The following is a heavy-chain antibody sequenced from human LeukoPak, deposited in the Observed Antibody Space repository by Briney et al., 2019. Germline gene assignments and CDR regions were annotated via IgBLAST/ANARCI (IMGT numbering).Heavy chain of an antibody. CDR1: EYIFTGYY. Sequence: ASVKVSCKTSEYIFTGYYIHWVRQAPGQGLEWMGWVNPSGGGTNYAQNFQGRVTMTRDTSISTAYMELSRLRSDDTAMYYCARAFDAIQWELGYWGQGTLVTVSS. CDR3: ARAFDAIQWELGY. CDR2: VNPSGGGT. D-gene: IGHD1-26*01. V-gene: IGHV1-2*02. J-gene: IGHJ4*02.